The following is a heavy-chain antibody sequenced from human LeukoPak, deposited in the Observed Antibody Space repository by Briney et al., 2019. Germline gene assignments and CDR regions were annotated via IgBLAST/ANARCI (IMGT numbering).Heavy chain of an antibody. J-gene: IGHJ4*02. CDR3: ARKKARQTFDY. D-gene: IGHD1-1*01. V-gene: IGHV4-34*01. CDR2: INHSEST. Sequence: SETLSLTCAVYGGSFSGYYWSWIRQPPGKGLEWIGEINHSESTNYNPSLKSRVTISVDTSKNQFSLKLSSVTAADTAVYYCARKKARQTFDYWGQGTLVTVSS. CDR1: GGSFSGYY.